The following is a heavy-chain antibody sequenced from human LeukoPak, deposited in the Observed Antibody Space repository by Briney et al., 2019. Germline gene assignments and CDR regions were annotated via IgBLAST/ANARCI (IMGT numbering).Heavy chain of an antibody. CDR1: GGTFSSYA. D-gene: IGHD2-15*01. V-gene: IGHV1-69*05. CDR3: ARDLDGGSYGAFNF. J-gene: IGHJ4*02. Sequence: GPSVKVSCKASGGTFSSYAISWVRQAPGQGLEWMGGIIPTFGTANYAQKFQGRVTITTDESTSTAYMELSSLRSEDTAVYYCARDLDGGSYGAFNFWGQGTLVTVSS. CDR2: IIPTFGTA.